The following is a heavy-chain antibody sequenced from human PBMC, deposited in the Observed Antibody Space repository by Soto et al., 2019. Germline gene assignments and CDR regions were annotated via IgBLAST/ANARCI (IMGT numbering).Heavy chain of an antibody. V-gene: IGHV4-39*01. CDR1: GGSISSSSYY. D-gene: IGHD3-10*01. CDR2: IYYSGST. CDR3: ARHNPLCFGEEQFDY. J-gene: IGHJ4*02. Sequence: SETLSLTCTVSGGSISSSSYYGGWIRQPPGKGLEWIGSIYYSGSTYYNPSLKSRVTISVDTSKNQFSLKLSSVTAADTAVYYCARHNPLCFGEEQFDYWGQGTLLTVSS.